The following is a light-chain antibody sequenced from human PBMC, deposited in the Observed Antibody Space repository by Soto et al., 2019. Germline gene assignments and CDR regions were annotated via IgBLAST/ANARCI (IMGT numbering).Light chain of an antibody. J-gene: IGKJ1*01. V-gene: IGKV1-5*03. CDR2: KAS. CDR3: QQYNSYSGT. Sequence: DIQMTQSPSTLSASVGDRVTITCRASQSISSWLAWYQQKPGKAPKLLIYKASSLESGVPSRFSGSGSGTEFTLTISSLQPDDFATYYCQQYNSYSGTFVQRTKLDIK. CDR1: QSISSW.